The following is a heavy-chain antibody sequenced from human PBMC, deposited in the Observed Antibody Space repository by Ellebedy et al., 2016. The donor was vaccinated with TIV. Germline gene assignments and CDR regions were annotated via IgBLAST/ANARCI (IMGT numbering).Heavy chain of an antibody. CDR2: IYYSGST. Sequence: MPSETLSLTCTVSGGSISSGGYYWSWIRQHPGKGLEWIGYIYYSGSTYYNPSLKSRVTISVDTSKNQFSLKLSSVTAADTAVYYCASGGVATWEDYYYYGMDVWGQGTTVTVSS. V-gene: IGHV4-30-4*08. J-gene: IGHJ6*02. CDR1: GGSISSGGYY. CDR3: ASGGVATWEDYYYYGMDV. D-gene: IGHD3-16*01.